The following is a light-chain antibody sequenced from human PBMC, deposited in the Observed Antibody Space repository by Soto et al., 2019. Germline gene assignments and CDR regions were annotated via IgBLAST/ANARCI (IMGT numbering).Light chain of an antibody. CDR2: KTS. J-gene: IGKJ4*01. CDR1: QSIGIW. Sequence: DIQMTQSPTTLSASVGDRVTITWRASQSIGIWLAWHQQIPGRAPKVLISKTSDLESGVPSRFSGSGSGTEFTLTISSLQPDDFATYYCQQYLSYPLTFGGGTKVDNK. V-gene: IGKV1-5*03. CDR3: QQYLSYPLT.